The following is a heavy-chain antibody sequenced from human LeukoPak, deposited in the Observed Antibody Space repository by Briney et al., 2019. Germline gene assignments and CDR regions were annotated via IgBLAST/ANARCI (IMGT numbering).Heavy chain of an antibody. CDR2: IYYSGST. V-gene: IGHV4-39*01. Sequence: PSETLSLTCAVYGGSFSSYYWGWIRQPPGKGLEWIGSIYYSGSTYYNPSLKSRVTISVDTSKNQFSLKLSSVTAADTAVYYCARHAGILTGQRFDYWGQGTLVTVSS. D-gene: IGHD3-9*01. CDR1: GGSFSSYY. CDR3: ARHAGILTGQRFDY. J-gene: IGHJ4*02.